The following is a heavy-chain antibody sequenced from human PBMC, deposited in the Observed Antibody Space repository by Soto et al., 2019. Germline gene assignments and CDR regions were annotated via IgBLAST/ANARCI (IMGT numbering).Heavy chain of an antibody. CDR1: GFTFSTHS. V-gene: IGHV3-21*01. J-gene: IGHJ4*02. Sequence: EVQLVESGGGLVKPGGSLSLSCAASGFTFSTHSMNWVRQAPGKGLEWVSSISSNSDYIYYADSVKGRFTISRENAKNSLFLQMNSLRAEDTAVYYCVRDAVAATGSMGYWGQGTLVTVSS. CDR2: ISSNSDYI. CDR3: VRDAVAATGSMGY. D-gene: IGHD7-27*01.